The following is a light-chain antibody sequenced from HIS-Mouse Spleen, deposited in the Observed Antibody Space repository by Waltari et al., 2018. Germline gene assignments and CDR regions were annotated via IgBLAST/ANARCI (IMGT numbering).Light chain of an antibody. CDR1: SPNIGSNT. Sequence: QSVLTQPPSASGTPGQRVPIPCSGSSPNIGSNTAHWSQQPPATAPKLLIYTNNQRPSGVPDRFSGSKSGTSASLAISGLQSEDEADYYCAAWDDSLNGPWVFGGGTKLTVL. CDR3: AAWDDSLNGPWV. V-gene: IGLV1-44*01. J-gene: IGLJ3*02. CDR2: TNN.